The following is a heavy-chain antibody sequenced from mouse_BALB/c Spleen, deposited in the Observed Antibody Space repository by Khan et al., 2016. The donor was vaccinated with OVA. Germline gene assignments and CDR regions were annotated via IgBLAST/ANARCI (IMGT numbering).Heavy chain of an antibody. J-gene: IGHJ1*01. Sequence: QIQLVQSGPELKKPGETVKISCKASGYTFTDYSMHWVKQAPGKGLKWMGWINTETGEPTYADDFKGRFAFSLETSVSTSYFNINHLEDEDTATYFCARQKHWYFDVWGAGTTVTVSS. V-gene: IGHV9-2-1*01. CDR1: GYTFTDYS. CDR2: INTETGEP. CDR3: ARQKHWYFDV.